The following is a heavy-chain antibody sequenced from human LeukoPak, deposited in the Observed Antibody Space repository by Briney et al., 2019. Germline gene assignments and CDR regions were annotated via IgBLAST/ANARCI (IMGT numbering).Heavy chain of an antibody. CDR2: IYYSGST. CDR1: GGSISSSDW. CDR3: ARVSGSYFDY. V-gene: IGHV4-4*02. J-gene: IGHJ4*02. D-gene: IGHD1-26*01. Sequence: GSLRLSCAVSGGSISSSDWWSWIRQPPGKGLEWLGQIYYSGSTNYNPSLKSRVTISVDKSKNQFSLKLSSVTAADTAVYYCARVSGSYFDYWGQGTLVTVSS.